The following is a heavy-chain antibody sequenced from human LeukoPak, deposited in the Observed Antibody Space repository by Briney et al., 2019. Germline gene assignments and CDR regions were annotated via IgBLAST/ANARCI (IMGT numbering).Heavy chain of an antibody. CDR1: GGSISSSSYY. J-gene: IGHJ6*02. CDR3: ARRSIRNYYGMDV. D-gene: IGHD2-2*01. V-gene: IGHV4-61*01. CDR2: IYYSGST. Sequence: SETLSLTCTVSGGSISSSSYYWSWIRQPPGKGLEWIGYIYYSGSTNYDPSLKSRVTISVDTSKNQFSLKLSFVTAADTAVYYCARRSIRNYYGMDVWGQGTTVTVSS.